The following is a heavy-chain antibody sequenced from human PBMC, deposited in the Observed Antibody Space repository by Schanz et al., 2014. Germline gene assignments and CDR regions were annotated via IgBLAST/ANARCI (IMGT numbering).Heavy chain of an antibody. CDR3: ARAGRGYAYPLDSYPMDV. J-gene: IGHJ6*02. CDR2: IIPFLAVS. D-gene: IGHD3-16*01. CDR1: GGTLDTYK. V-gene: IGHV1-69*02. Sequence: QDQLLQSGAAAKKPGSSVRVSCKASGGTLDTYKIAWVRQVPGPGLEWMGRIIPFLAVSNYAQAFQGRVTVTADRATSTVHMDLRSLRAEATGLYYCARAGRGYAYPLDSYPMDVWGQGTTVSVS.